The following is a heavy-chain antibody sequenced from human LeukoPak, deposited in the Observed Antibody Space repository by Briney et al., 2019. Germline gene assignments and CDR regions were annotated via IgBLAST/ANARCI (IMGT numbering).Heavy chain of an antibody. CDR3: ARLRSNSFPDY. Sequence: PSETLSLTCTVSGGSISGYYWTWIRQPPGKGLEWIGYIYYSGNTNYNPSLKSRVTISVDTSKNQFSLQLTFVTAADTAIYYCARLRSNSFPDYWAREPWSPSPQ. CDR2: IYYSGNT. CDR1: GGSISGYY. J-gene: IGHJ4*02. D-gene: IGHD6-13*01. V-gene: IGHV4-59*01.